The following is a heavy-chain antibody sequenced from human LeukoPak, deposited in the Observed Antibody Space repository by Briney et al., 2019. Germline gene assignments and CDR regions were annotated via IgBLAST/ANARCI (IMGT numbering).Heavy chain of an antibody. CDR3: ARLYYDFWSGYYRFDY. Sequence: PSETLSLTCTVSGGSISSHYWSWIRQPPGKGLEWIGYIYYSGSTNYNPSLKSRVTISVDTSKNQFSLKLSSVTAADTAVYYCARLYYDFWSGYYRFDYWGQGTLVTASS. CDR2: IYYSGST. V-gene: IGHV4-59*11. D-gene: IGHD3-3*01. CDR1: GGSISSHY. J-gene: IGHJ4*02.